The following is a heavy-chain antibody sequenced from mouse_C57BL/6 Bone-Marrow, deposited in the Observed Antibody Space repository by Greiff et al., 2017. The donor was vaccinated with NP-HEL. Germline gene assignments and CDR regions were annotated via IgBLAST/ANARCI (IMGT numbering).Heavy chain of an antibody. V-gene: IGHV1-19*01. Sequence: VQLQQSGPVLVKPGASVKMSCKASGYTFTDYYMNWVKQSHGKSLEWIGVINPYNGGTSYNQKFKGKATLTVDKSSSTAYMELNSLTSEDSAVYYCANDAYYGSSYPLDYWGQDTTLTVSS. D-gene: IGHD1-1*01. CDR3: ANDAYYGSSYPLDY. CDR2: INPYNGGT. CDR1: GYTFTDYY. J-gene: IGHJ2*01.